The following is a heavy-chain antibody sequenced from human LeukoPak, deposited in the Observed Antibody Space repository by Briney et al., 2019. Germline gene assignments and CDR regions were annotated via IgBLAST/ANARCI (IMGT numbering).Heavy chain of an antibody. J-gene: IGHJ4*02. CDR1: GLTFRSYG. CDR3: ANTGSYSIY. Sequence: GGSLRLYCAASGLTFRSYGMGWVRQAPGKGLEWVSSITRSGTTNYAEFVKDRFVISRDNSKDTLFLQMNSLRVEDTAVYYCANTGSYSIYWGQGTLVTVSS. CDR2: ITRSGTT. D-gene: IGHD1-1*01. V-gene: IGHV3-23*01.